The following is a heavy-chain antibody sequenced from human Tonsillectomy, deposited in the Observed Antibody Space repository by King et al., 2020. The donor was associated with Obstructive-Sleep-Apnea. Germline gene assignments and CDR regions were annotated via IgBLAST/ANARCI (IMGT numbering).Heavy chain of an antibody. CDR3: SARSGYYLHDAFDI. CDR2: IYPGDSDT. Sequence: VQLVESGAEVKKPGESLKISCKGSGYSFTSYWIGWVRQMPGKGLEWMGIIYPGDSDTRYSPSFQAQVTISAAKYISTAYLQWSSLKASDTAMYYCSARSGYYLHDAFDIWGQGTMVTVSS. CDR1: GYSFTSYW. J-gene: IGHJ3*02. V-gene: IGHV5-51*01. D-gene: IGHD3-22*01.